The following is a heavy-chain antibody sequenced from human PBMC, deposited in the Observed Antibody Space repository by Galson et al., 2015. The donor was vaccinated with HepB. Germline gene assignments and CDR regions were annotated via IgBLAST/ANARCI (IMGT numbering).Heavy chain of an antibody. Sequence: SETLSLTCTVSGGSISSSGYNWGWIRQPPGKGLEWMGSIYYRGSPDYNPSLKSRVTISVDTSKNQFSLKLSSVTAADTAMYYCATYNWNAWGWFDPWGQGTLVTVSS. CDR3: ATYNWNAWGWFDP. J-gene: IGHJ5*02. CDR1: GGSISSSGYN. CDR2: IYYRGSP. D-gene: IGHD1-20*01. V-gene: IGHV4-39*01.